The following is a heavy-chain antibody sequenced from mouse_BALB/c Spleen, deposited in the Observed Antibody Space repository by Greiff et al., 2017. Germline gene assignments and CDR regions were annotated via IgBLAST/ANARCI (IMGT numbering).Heavy chain of an antibody. V-gene: IGHV8-8*01. D-gene: IGHD2-4*01. Sequence: QVQLQQSGPGILQPSQTLSLTCSFSGFSLSTSGMGVGWIRQPSGKGLEWLAHIWWDDVKRYNPALKSRLTISKDTSSSQVFLKIASVDTADTATYYCARIGGYDYDDYAMDYWGQGTSVTVSS. CDR2: IWWDDVK. J-gene: IGHJ4*01. CDR3: ARIGGYDYDDYAMDY. CDR1: GFSLSTSGMG.